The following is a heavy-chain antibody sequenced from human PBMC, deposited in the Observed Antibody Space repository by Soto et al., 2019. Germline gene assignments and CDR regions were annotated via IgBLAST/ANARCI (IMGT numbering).Heavy chain of an antibody. V-gene: IGHV1-2*02. CDR2: INPNSGDT. CDR3: AREWSAAGHFYGMDV. CDR1: GYIFTGYH. J-gene: IGHJ6*02. D-gene: IGHD6-13*01. Sequence: ASVKVSCKASGYIFTGYHIHWVRQAPGRGLEWMGWINPNSGDTEYAQKFRGRLTLTRDKSMRAVYMKLSNLRPDDSAVYYCAREWSAAGHFYGMDVWGQGTTVTVSS.